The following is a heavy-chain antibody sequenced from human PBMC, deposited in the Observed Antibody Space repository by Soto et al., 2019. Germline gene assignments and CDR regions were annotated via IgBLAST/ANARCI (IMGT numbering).Heavy chain of an antibody. J-gene: IGHJ4*02. V-gene: IGHV4-59*01. CDR1: GGSITSFY. Sequence: PSETLSLTCTVSGGSITSFYWSWIRQTPGKGLEWIGHISYTGSTNYNPSLKSRVTIAVDTSKNQFSLNLTSVTAADTAVYYCAREGNGWYYSDYWGQGALVTVPQ. D-gene: IGHD6-19*01. CDR3: AREGNGWYYSDY. CDR2: ISYTGST.